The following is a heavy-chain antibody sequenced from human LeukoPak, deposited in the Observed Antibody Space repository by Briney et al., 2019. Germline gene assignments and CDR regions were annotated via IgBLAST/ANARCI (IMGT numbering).Heavy chain of an antibody. J-gene: IGHJ6*02. V-gene: IGHV4-4*07. D-gene: IGHD6-13*01. CDR2: IYTSGST. CDR1: GGSISSYY. Sequence: KPSETLSLTCTVSGGSISSYYWSWIRQPTGKGLEWIGRIYTSGSTNYNPSLKSRVTMSVDTSKNQFSLKLSSLTAADTAVYFCAREAAAADRGLDVWGLGTTVTVSS. CDR3: AREAAAADRGLDV.